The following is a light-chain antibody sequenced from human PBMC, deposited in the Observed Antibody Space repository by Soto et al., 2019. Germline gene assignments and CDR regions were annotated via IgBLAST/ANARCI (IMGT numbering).Light chain of an antibody. Sequence: EVVLTQYKETLSLSPGERATLSCRASQNLSSGYLAWYQQKPGQAPRILIYAASSRATGIPDRFSGSGSGTDFSLTISSLEPEDFAVYYCQQYDISPRTFGQGSMV. V-gene: IGKV3-20*01. CDR3: QQYDISPRT. CDR2: AAS. J-gene: IGKJ1*01. CDR1: QNLSSGY.